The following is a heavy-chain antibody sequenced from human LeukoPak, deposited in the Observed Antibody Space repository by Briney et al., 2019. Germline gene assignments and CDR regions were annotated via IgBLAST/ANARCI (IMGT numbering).Heavy chain of an antibody. D-gene: IGHD3-22*01. CDR2: ISAYNGNT. Sequence: ASVKVSCKASGYIFTSYGISWVRQAPGQGLEWMGWISAYNGNTNYAQRLQGRVTMTTDTSTSTAYMELRSLRSDDTAVYYCARVGDYYDSSGYLNFDYWGQGTLVTVSS. CDR1: GYIFTSYG. CDR3: ARVGDYYDSSGYLNFDY. V-gene: IGHV1-18*01. J-gene: IGHJ4*02.